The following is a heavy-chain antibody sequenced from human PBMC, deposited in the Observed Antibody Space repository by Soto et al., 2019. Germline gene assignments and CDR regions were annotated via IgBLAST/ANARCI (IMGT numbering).Heavy chain of an antibody. V-gene: IGHV1-18*01. Sequence: ASVKVSCKASGYTFTSYGISWVRQAPGQGLEWMGWISAYNGNTNYAQKLQGRVTMTTDTSTSTAYMELSSLRSEDTAVYYCARGSEWLGYYYYGMDVWGQGTTVTVSS. CDR3: ARGSEWLGYYYYGMDV. J-gene: IGHJ6*02. CDR1: GYTFTSYG. CDR2: ISAYNGNT. D-gene: IGHD3-3*01.